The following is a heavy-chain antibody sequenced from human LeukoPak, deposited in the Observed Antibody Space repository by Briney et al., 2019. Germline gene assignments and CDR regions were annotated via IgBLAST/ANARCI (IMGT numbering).Heavy chain of an antibody. CDR1: GFTFSNYA. CDR2: ISYDGSNK. J-gene: IGHJ5*02. D-gene: IGHD6-13*01. CDR3: ARGAATGTWPGWFDT. Sequence: PGGSLRLSRAASGFTFSNYAMHWVRQAPGKGLEWVAVISYDGSNKYYADSVKGRFTISRDNSRNTLYLQMNSLRAEDTAVYYCARGAATGTWPGWFDTWGQGTLVTVSS. V-gene: IGHV3-30-3*01.